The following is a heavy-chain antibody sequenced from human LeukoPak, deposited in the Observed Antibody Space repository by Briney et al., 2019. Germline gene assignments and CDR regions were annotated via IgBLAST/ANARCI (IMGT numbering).Heavy chain of an antibody. V-gene: IGHV4-30-2*01. D-gene: IGHD2-15*01. Sequence: SETLCLTCTVSGGSISSGGYYWSWIRQPPGKGLEWIGYIYHSGSTYYNPSLKSRVTISVDRSKNQFSLKLSSVTAADTAVYYCARDDRSDCSGGSCPSVWGQGTLVTVSS. CDR1: GGSISSGGYY. CDR3: ARDDRSDCSGGSCPSV. J-gene: IGHJ4*02. CDR2: IYHSGST.